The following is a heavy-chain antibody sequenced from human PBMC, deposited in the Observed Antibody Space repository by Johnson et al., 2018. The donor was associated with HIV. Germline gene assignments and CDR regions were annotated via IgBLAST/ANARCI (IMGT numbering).Heavy chain of an antibody. CDR1: EFTFSNYD. D-gene: IGHD6-6*01. CDR3: ANGPIKYSRSSRGGAFEI. Sequence: RSLRLSCAASEFTFSNYDMHWVRQAPGKGLEWVAVISYDGSNKYYADSLKGRFTISRDNSKSTLYLQMNSLRAEDTDVYYCANGPIKYSRSSRGGAFEIWGQGTTVIVSS. J-gene: IGHJ3*02. V-gene: IGHV3-30*18. CDR2: ISYDGSNK.